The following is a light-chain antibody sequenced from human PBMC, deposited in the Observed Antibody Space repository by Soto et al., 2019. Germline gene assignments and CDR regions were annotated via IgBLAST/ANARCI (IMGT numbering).Light chain of an antibody. Sequence: DIQMTQSPSSLSASAGDRVAITCRASHDIGIDLRWYQQNPGQAPQILIFAAFNLESGVPSRFRGSGSGTEFTLTLDSLQVEDCATYYCLQYNAYPLTFGGGTKVEIK. J-gene: IGKJ4*01. V-gene: IGKV1-17*01. CDR1: HDIGID. CDR3: LQYNAYPLT. CDR2: AAF.